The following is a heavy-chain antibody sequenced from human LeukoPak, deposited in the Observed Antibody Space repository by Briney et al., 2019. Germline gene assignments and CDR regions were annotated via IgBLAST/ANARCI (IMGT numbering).Heavy chain of an antibody. CDR2: IGNKASNYTT. V-gene: IGHV3-73*01. Sequence: GGSLRLSCAASGFTFSGSAMHWVRQASGKGLEWVGHIGNKASNYTTDYAPSLKGRFTISRDDSKDTAYLQVNSLKPEDTAVYYCAGNYDSWTGLNYWGLGTLVTVSS. CDR3: AGNYDSWTGLNY. D-gene: IGHD3-3*01. J-gene: IGHJ4*02. CDR1: GFTFSGSA.